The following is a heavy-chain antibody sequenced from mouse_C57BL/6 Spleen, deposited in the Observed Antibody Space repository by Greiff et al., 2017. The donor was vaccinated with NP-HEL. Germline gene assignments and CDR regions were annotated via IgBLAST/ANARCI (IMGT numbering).Heavy chain of an antibody. CDR1: GYSFTGYY. J-gene: IGHJ2*01. Sequence: VQLQQSGPELVKPGASVKISCKASGYSFTGYYMNWVKQSPEKSLEWIGEINPSTGGTTYNQKFKAKATLTVDKSSSTAYMQLKSLTSEDSAVYYCARSSLTGFDYWGQGTTLTVSS. D-gene: IGHD4-1*01. V-gene: IGHV1-42*01. CDR3: ARSSLTGFDY. CDR2: INPSTGGT.